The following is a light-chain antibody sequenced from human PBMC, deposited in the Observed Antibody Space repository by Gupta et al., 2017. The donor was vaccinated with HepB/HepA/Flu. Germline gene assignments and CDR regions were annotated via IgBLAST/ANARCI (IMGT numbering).Light chain of an antibody. V-gene: IGKV3-15*01. CDR1: QSVSSS. J-gene: IGKJ2*01. Sequence: EIVMTQSPATLSVSPGERATLSCRASQSVSSSLAWYQLKAGQAPRLLIHGASTRATGIPARFSGSGSGTEFTLTISSLQSEDFAVYYCQQYNSWPLTFGQGTXLEI. CDR3: QQYNSWPLT. CDR2: GAS.